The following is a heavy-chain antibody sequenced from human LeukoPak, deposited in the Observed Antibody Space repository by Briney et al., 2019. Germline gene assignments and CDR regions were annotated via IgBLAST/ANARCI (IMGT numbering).Heavy chain of an antibody. CDR2: IYYSGST. D-gene: IGHD2-15*01. CDR3: AREVDAYGIDY. Sequence: SETLSLTCTVSGGPISSYYWSWIRQPPGKGLEWIGYIYYSGSTNYNPSLKNRVTISVDTSKNQFSLRLSSVTAADTDGDYCAREVDAYGIDYWGQGTLVIVSS. V-gene: IGHV4-59*01. J-gene: IGHJ4*02. CDR1: GGPISSYY.